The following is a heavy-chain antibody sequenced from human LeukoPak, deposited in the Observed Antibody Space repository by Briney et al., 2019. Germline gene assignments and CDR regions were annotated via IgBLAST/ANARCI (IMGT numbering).Heavy chain of an antibody. CDR3: ARGTDYYDSSGWLDP. V-gene: IGHV4-38-2*02. Sequence: SETLSLTCTVSGDSISSGHYWNWIRQPPGRGLEWIGSIHHSGSTWYNPSLKSRVTISLDTSQTQISLRVTSVTAADTAVYYCARGTDYYDSSGWLDPWGQGTLVTVSS. CDR2: IHHSGST. D-gene: IGHD3-22*01. J-gene: IGHJ5*02. CDR1: GDSISSGHY.